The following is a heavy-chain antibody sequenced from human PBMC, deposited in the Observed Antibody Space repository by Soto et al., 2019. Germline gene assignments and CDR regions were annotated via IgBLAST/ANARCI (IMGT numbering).Heavy chain of an antibody. CDR2: IYYSGST. Sequence: SETLSLTCTVSGGSISSSSFHWGWIRQPPGKGLEWIGSIYYSGSTYYSPSLKSRVTISVDTSKNQFSLKLSSVTAADTAVYYCARLSFGIRYYYDSSGRPIWWFDPWGQGTLVTVSS. V-gene: IGHV4-39*01. CDR1: GGSISSSSFH. J-gene: IGHJ5*02. CDR3: ARLSFGIRYYYDSSGRPIWWFDP. D-gene: IGHD3-22*01.